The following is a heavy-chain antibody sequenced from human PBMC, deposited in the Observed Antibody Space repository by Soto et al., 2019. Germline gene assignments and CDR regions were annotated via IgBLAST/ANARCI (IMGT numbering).Heavy chain of an antibody. V-gene: IGHV4-59*01. J-gene: IGHJ6*02. Sequence: SETLSLTCTVSVDSIRSYYWSCIRHPPGKGLEWIGYISYTGSTHYNPSLKSRVTISADTSKNQFSLQLSSVTTADTALYYCAREGEAAPYYDYGMDVWGQGSTVTVSS. CDR2: ISYTGST. CDR1: VDSIRSYY. CDR3: AREGEAAPYYDYGMDV. D-gene: IGHD3-10*01.